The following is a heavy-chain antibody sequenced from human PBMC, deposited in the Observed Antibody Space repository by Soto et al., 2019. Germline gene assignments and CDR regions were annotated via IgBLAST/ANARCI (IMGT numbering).Heavy chain of an antibody. D-gene: IGHD6-13*01. CDR2: INPNSGGT. CDR1: GYTFTGYY. CDR3: ARERVAAAGSPLDY. V-gene: IGHV1-2*04. Sequence: QVPLVQSGAEVKKPGASVKVSCKASGYTFTGYYMHWVRQAPGQGLEWMGWINPNSGGTNYAQKFQGWVTMTRDTSISTAYMELSRLRSDDTAVDYCARERVAAAGSPLDYWGQGNLDTVSS. J-gene: IGHJ4*02.